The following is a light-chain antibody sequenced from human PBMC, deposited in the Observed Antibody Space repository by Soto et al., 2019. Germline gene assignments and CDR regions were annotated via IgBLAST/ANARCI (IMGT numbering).Light chain of an antibody. J-gene: IGKJ5*01. CDR3: QQYNNWPRT. V-gene: IGKV3-15*01. CDR1: QLFSSN. CDR2: GVS. Sequence: EIVVMQSPATLSVSPGESVTLSCRASQLFSSNLAWYQHKPGQAPRLLIYGVSTRDTGVPDRFSGSASGTECTLTISSLQSEDFAVYYCQQYNNWPRTIGQGTRLEIK.